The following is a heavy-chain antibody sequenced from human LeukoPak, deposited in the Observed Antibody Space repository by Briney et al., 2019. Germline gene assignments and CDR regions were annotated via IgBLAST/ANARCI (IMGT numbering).Heavy chain of an antibody. D-gene: IGHD3-10*01. CDR3: AKSHSVAQRGYFDF. CDR2: ISDSGGET. Sequence: GGSLRLSCAASGFTFSTYAMSWVRLAPGKGLEWVSTISDSGGETYYADSVKGRFTISRDNFKNTLYLQMNSLRAEDTAFYYCAKSHSVAQRGYFDFWGQGTLVTVSS. V-gene: IGHV3-23*01. J-gene: IGHJ4*02. CDR1: GFTFSTYA.